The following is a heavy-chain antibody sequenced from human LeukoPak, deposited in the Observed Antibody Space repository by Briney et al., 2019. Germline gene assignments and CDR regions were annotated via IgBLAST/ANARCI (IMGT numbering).Heavy chain of an antibody. V-gene: IGHV3-7*01. J-gene: IGHJ3*02. CDR3: ASCGDGVDDAFDI. CDR2: IKQDGSEK. Sequence: PGGSLRLSCAASGFTFSSYWMSWVRQAPGKVLEWVANIKQDGSEKYYVDSVKGRFTISRDNAKNSLYLQMNSLRAEDTAVYYCASCGDGVDDAFDIWGQGTMVTVSS. CDR1: GFTFSSYW. D-gene: IGHD3-10*01.